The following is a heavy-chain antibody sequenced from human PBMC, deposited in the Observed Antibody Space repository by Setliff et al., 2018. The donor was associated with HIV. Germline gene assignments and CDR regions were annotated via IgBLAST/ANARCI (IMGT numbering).Heavy chain of an antibody. V-gene: IGHV1-69*13. CDR1: GDTLSSYA. D-gene: IGHD3-3*01. CDR2: IIPIFGTA. J-gene: IGHJ4*02. CDR3: ARNIDMHYDFWSAYDY. Sequence: SVKVSCKTSGDTLSSYAITWVRQAPGQGLEWMGRIIPIFGTADYAQKFQGRVTLTADESTSIAYMELNSLRSEDTAVYYCARNIDMHYDFWSAYDYWGQGALVTVSS.